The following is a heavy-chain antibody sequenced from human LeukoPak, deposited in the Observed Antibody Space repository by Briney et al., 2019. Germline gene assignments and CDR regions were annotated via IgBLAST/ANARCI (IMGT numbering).Heavy chain of an antibody. J-gene: IGHJ4*02. CDR3: AREYEGSFFDY. CDR2: IKQDGSEE. Sequence: GGSLRLSCAASGFTFSSYWMSWVRQASGKGLEWVANIKQDGSEEYYVDSVKGRFTISRDNAKNSLYLQMNSLRAEDTAVYYCAREYEGSFFDYWGQGTLVTVSS. CDR1: GFTFSSYW. V-gene: IGHV3-7*01. D-gene: IGHD3-16*02.